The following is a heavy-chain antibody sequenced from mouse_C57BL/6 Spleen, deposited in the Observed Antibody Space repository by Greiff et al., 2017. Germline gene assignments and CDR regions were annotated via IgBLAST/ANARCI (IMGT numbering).Heavy chain of an antibody. V-gene: IGHV1-42*01. CDR3: ASRGSSWYFDV. CDR1: GYSFTGYY. D-gene: IGHD3-1*01. J-gene: IGHJ1*03. CDR2: INPSTGGT. Sequence: EVQVVESGPELVKPGASVKISCKASGYSFTGYYMNWVKQSPEKSLEWIGEINPSTGGTTYNQKFKAKATLTVDKSSSTAYMQLKSLTSEDSAVYYCASRGSSWYFDVWGTGTTVTVSS.